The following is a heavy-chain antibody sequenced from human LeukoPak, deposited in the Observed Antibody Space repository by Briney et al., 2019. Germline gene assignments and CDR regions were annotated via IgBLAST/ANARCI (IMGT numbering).Heavy chain of an antibody. V-gene: IGHV4-39*01. CDR2: IYSTGNT. Sequence: SETLSLTCTVSGVSISSSYSYWGWIRQPPGMGLEWIGSIYSTGNTYYNASLKSQVSISIDTSKNQFSLKLTSVTAADTAVYYCARQTGSGLFILPGGQGTLVTVSS. CDR3: ARQTGSGLFILP. D-gene: IGHD3/OR15-3a*01. CDR1: GVSISSSYSY. J-gene: IGHJ4*02.